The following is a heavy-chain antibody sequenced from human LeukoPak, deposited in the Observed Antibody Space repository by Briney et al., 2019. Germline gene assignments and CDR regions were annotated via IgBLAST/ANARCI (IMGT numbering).Heavy chain of an antibody. CDR1: GFTFSSYG. J-gene: IGHJ4*02. V-gene: IGHV3-30*02. CDR3: AKGIGYDSSGYIDY. D-gene: IGHD3-22*01. Sequence: GGSLRLSCAASGFTFSSYGMHWVRQAPGKGLEWVAFIRYDGSNKYYADSVKGRFTISRDNSKNTLYLQMNSLRAEDTAVYYCAKGIGYDSSGYIDYWGQGTLVTVSS. CDR2: IRYDGSNK.